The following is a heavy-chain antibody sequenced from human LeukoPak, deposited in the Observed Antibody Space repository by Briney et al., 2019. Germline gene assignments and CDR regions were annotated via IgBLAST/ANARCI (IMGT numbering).Heavy chain of an antibody. D-gene: IGHD2-2*01. CDR1: GNYW. J-gene: IGHJ4*02. CDR2: ANSDGSWT. CDR3: VSFYETN. V-gene: IGHV3-74*01. Sequence: GGSLRLSCAASGNYWMHWVRQAPGKGLVWVSHANSDGSWTSHADSVKGRFTISKDNAKNTVYLQMNNLRTEDTAVYYCVSFYETNWGRGTLVTVSS.